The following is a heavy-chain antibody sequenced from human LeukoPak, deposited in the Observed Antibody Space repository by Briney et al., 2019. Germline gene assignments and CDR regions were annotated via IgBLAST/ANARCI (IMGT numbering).Heavy chain of an antibody. V-gene: IGHV3-30-3*01. CDR1: GFTFSSYA. CDR2: ISYDGSNK. J-gene: IGHJ4*02. Sequence: PGGSLRLSCAASGFTFSSYAMHWVRQAPGKGLEGVAVISYDGSNKYYADSVKGRFTISRDNSKNSLYLQMNSLRAEDTAVYYCARGVVIIMSPLDYWGQGTLVTVSS. D-gene: IGHD3-3*01. CDR3: ARGVVIIMSPLDY.